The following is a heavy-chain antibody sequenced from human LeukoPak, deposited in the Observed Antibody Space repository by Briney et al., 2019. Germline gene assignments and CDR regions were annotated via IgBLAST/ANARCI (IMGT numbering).Heavy chain of an antibody. CDR3: ARDLTGENAFDI. V-gene: IGHV3-13*04. D-gene: IGHD7-27*01. CDR2: IDTAGDT. J-gene: IGHJ3*02. Sequence: GGSLRLSCAASGFTFSTYDMHWVRQPTGKGLEWVSAIDTAGDTYYLGSVKGRFTISRENAKNSLYLQMNSLRAGDTAVYYCARDLTGENAFDIWGQGTMVTVSS. CDR1: GFTFSTYD.